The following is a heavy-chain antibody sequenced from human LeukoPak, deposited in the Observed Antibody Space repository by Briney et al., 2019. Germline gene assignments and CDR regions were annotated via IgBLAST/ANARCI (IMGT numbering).Heavy chain of an antibody. CDR1: GYTFTSYY. V-gene: IGHV1-8*02. J-gene: IGHJ6*02. Sequence: ASVKVSCKASGYTFTSYYMHWVRQATGQGLEWMGWMNPNSGNTGYAQKFQGRVTMTRNTSISTAYMELSSLRSEDTAVYYCARPVGGLSLDYYYGMDVWGQGTTVTVSS. CDR2: MNPNSGNT. CDR3: ARPVGGLSLDYYYGMDV. D-gene: IGHD2-15*01.